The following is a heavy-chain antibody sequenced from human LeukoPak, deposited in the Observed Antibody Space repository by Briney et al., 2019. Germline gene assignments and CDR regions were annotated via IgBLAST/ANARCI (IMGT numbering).Heavy chain of an antibody. CDR2: INHSGST. D-gene: IGHD3-16*01. J-gene: IGHJ4*02. CDR3: ARDNSVDLTTMIIFDH. V-gene: IGHV4-34*01. CDR1: GGSFSGYY. Sequence: SETLSLTCAVYGGSFSGYYWSWLRQPPGKGLEWIGEINHSGSTNYNPSLKSRVTISVDTSKNQFSLKLSSVTAADTAVYYCARDNSVDLTTMIIFDHWGQGTLVTVSS.